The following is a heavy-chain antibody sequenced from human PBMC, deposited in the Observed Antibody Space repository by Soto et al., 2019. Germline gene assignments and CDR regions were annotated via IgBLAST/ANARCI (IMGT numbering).Heavy chain of an antibody. V-gene: IGHV1-69*13. CDR1: GGTFTSYA. CDR3: ASISLVRGLPFAAFDI. Sequence: SVKVSCKASGGTFTSYAISWVRQAPGQGLEWLGGVIPFSGAVNYAQMFEDRVTITADDSTSTAYMELTRLRSEDTAFYYCASISLVRGLPFAAFDIWGQGTMVTVSS. J-gene: IGHJ3*02. D-gene: IGHD3-10*01. CDR2: VIPFSGAV.